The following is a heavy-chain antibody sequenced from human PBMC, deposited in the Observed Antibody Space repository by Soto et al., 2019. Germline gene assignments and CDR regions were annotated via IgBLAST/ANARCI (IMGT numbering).Heavy chain of an antibody. J-gene: IGHJ3*02. CDR1: GDSFDTYV. Sequence: PGGSLRLSCVVSGDSFDTYVINWVRQAPGKGLEWVSAVTGSGVTTWYAESIKGRFTISRDNSKNTVFLQMNSLTAEDTALHYCTKSQSGSYFAAFDIWGQGTMVTVSS. CDR3: TKSQSGSYFAAFDI. D-gene: IGHD1-26*01. CDR2: VTGSGVTT. V-gene: IGHV3-23*01.